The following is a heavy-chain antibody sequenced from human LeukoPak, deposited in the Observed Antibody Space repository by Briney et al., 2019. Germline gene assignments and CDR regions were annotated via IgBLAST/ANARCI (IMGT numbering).Heavy chain of an antibody. J-gene: IGHJ3*02. Sequence: SVKVSSKASGGTFSIYAISWVRQAPGQGLERMGRIIPIFGIANYAQKFQGRVTITADKSTSTAYMELSSLRSEDTAVYYCARGVQLWLLAFAFYIWGQRTMVTVSS. CDR2: IIPIFGIA. V-gene: IGHV1-69*17. CDR3: ARGVQLWLLAFAFYI. D-gene: IGHD5-18*01. CDR1: GGTFSIYA.